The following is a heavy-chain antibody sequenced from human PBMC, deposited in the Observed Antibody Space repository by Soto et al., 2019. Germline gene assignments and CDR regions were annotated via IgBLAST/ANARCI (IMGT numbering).Heavy chain of an antibody. CDR2: ISSSSSYI. J-gene: IGHJ6*02. D-gene: IGHD3-3*01. V-gene: IGHV3-21*01. CDR3: ARVMYYDFWSGYIYYYYGMDV. Sequence: EVQLVESGGGLVKPGGSLRLSCAASGFTFSSYSMNWVRQAPGKGLEWVSSISSSSSYIYYADSVKGRFTISRDNAKNSLYLQMNSLRAEETAVYYCARVMYYDFWSGYIYYYYGMDVWGQGTTVTVSS. CDR1: GFTFSSYS.